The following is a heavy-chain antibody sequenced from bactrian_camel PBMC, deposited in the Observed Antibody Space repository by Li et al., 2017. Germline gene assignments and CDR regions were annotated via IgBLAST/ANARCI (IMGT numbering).Heavy chain of an antibody. D-gene: IGHD3*01. J-gene: IGHJ4*01. CDR2: IATGSGNT. Sequence: HVQLVESGGGSVQAGGSLTLSCAASGVTASWYWAGWFRQAPGKEHEGVARIATGSGNTYYADSVKGRFTISQDNAKNTAYLQMNSLKPEDTAMYYCAADSYWVVTGTRKRNYTECLRASVYDYNVRGQGTQGT. V-gene: IGHV3S1*01. CDR1: GVTASWYW.